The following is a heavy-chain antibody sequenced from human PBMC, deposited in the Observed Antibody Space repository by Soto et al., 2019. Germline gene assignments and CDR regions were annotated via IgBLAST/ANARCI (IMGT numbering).Heavy chain of an antibody. CDR3: ARQMRGPIPYFGWLSPLTS. Sequence: SETLSLTCNVSGGSISRSSYYWGWIRQPTGKGLEWIGSIFYSGSTSYNPSLKSRVTISVDASKNQFSMRLTSVTAADAAVYFCARQMRGPIPYFGWLSPLTSWGQGTQVTVSS. CDR1: GGSISRSSYY. J-gene: IGHJ5*02. D-gene: IGHD3-9*01. CDR2: IFYSGST. V-gene: IGHV4-39*01.